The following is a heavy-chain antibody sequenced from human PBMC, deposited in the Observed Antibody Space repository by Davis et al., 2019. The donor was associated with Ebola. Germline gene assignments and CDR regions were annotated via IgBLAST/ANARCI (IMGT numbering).Heavy chain of an antibody. V-gene: IGHV3-11*06. CDR1: GFTFSDHY. D-gene: IGHD2/OR15-2a*01. Sequence: GESLKISCAASGFTFSDHYMSWISQAPGKGLEWVSKISSKSTRTEYADSVRGRFTISRDNSKNLLLLEMSSLRAEDTAVYYCAREGFYFYGMDVWGQGTTVTVSS. J-gene: IGHJ6*02. CDR2: ISSKSTRT. CDR3: AREGFYFYGMDV.